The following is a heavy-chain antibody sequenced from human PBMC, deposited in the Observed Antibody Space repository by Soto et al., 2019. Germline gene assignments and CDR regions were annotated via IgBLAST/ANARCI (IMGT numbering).Heavy chain of an antibody. V-gene: IGHV2-5*02. CDR2: IYWDGDK. D-gene: IGHD2-2*01. CDR3: AHSSADLLVPAAAHFDF. Sequence: QITLKESDPTLMKPTQTLTLTCTFSGFSLSTSRMGVGWIRQPPGKALECLALIYWDGDKRYSPSLKSRLTVTKDTSKNQVVLKMTNMDPVDTATYYCAHSSADLLVPAAAHFDFWGQGTLVTVSS. CDR1: GFSLSTSRMG. J-gene: IGHJ4*02.